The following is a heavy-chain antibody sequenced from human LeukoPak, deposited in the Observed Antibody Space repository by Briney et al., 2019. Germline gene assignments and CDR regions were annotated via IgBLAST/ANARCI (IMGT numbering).Heavy chain of an antibody. CDR1: GLTFSSYS. Sequence: GGSLRLSCAASGLTFSSYSMNWVRQAPGKGLEWVSSISSSSSYIYYADSVKGRFTISRDNAKNSLYLQMNSLRAEDTAVYYCARRAGAYSHPYDYWGQGTLVTVSS. V-gene: IGHV3-21*01. CDR2: ISSSSSYI. D-gene: IGHD4/OR15-4a*01. J-gene: IGHJ4*02. CDR3: ARRAGAYSHPYDY.